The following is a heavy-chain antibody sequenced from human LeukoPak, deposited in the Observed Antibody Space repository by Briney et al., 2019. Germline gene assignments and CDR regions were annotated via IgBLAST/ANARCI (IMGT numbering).Heavy chain of an antibody. D-gene: IGHD3-16*01. Sequence: ASVKVSCKASGYKFTDDYTHWVRQAPGQGLELRGWINPDSGFTNYAQKFKGRVTMTRDTSISTAYLEVRSLTSDDTAVYYCAPTAEAYTSWWKVWGQGTLVTVSS. CDR1: GYKFTDDY. CDR2: INPDSGFT. J-gene: IGHJ4*02. CDR3: APTAEAYTSWWKV. V-gene: IGHV1-2*02.